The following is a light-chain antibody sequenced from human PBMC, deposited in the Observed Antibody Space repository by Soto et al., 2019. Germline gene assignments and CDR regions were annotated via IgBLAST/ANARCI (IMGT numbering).Light chain of an antibody. V-gene: IGLV2-14*03. Sequence: QSVLTQPASVSGSPGQSITISCTGTGSDIGSYNYVSWYQHHPGKVPKFIIYDVTNRPSGVSDRFSGSKSGNTASLTISVLQAEDEADYYCNSYTSASTYVFGTGTKVTVL. J-gene: IGLJ1*01. CDR3: NSYTSASTYV. CDR2: DVT. CDR1: GSDIGSYNY.